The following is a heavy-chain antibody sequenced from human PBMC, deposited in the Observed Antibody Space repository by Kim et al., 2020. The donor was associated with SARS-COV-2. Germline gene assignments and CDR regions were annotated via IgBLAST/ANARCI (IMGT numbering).Heavy chain of an antibody. CDR1: GFTFSSYG. CDR3: AKGGYGSGRYYYYGMDV. V-gene: IGHV3-30*18. D-gene: IGHD3-10*01. J-gene: IGHJ6*02. CDR2: ISYDGSNK. Sequence: GGSLRLSCAASGFTFSSYGMHWVRQAPGKGLEWVAVISYDGSNKYYADSVKGRFTISRDNSKNTLYLQMNSLRAEDTAVYYCAKGGYGSGRYYYYGMDVWGQGTTVTVSS.